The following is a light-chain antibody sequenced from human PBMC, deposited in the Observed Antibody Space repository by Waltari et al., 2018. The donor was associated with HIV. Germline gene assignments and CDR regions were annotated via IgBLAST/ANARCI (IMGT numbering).Light chain of an antibody. Sequence: QSVLTQPPSASGTPGQRVTISCSGSSSNIGSKYVYWYQQLPGTAPKLLIYRNNQRPSGVPDRFSGSKSGTSASLAISGLRSEDEADYYCAAWDDSLLFGGGTKPTVL. CDR1: SSNIGSKY. CDR2: RNN. CDR3: AAWDDSLL. J-gene: IGLJ2*01. V-gene: IGLV1-47*01.